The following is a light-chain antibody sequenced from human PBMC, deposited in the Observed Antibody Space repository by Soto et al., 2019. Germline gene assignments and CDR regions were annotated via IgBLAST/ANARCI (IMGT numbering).Light chain of an antibody. CDR1: TGDIGGYNY. CDR2: EVN. CDR3: SSYGGSDNYVL. Sequence: QSALTQPPSASGSPGQSVTISCAGTTGDIGGYNYVSWYQQHPGKAPKLMIYEVNKRPSGVPDRFYGSKSGTTASLTVSGLQTEDEADYYCSSYGGSDNYVLFGGGTKLTVL. V-gene: IGLV2-8*01. J-gene: IGLJ2*01.